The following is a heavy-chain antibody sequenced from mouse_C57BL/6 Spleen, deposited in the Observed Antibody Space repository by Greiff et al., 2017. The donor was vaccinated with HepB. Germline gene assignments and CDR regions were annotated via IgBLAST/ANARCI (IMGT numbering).Heavy chain of an antibody. Sequence: EVHLVESGGGLVKPGGSLKLSCAASGFTFSSYAMSWVRQTPEKRLEWVATISDGGSYTYYPDNVKGRFTISRDNAKNNLYLQMSHLKSEDTAMYYCARARTGTGWYFDVWGTGTTVTVSS. D-gene: IGHD4-1*01. CDR3: ARARTGTGWYFDV. CDR2: ISDGGSYT. CDR1: GFTFSSYA. J-gene: IGHJ1*03. V-gene: IGHV5-4*01.